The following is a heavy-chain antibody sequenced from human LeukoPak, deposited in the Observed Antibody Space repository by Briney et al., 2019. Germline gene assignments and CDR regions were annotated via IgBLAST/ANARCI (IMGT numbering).Heavy chain of an antibody. CDR2: INHSGST. Sequence: SETLSLTCAVYGGSFSGYYWSWIRQPPGKGLEWIGEINHSGSTNYNPSLKSRVTISVDTSKNQFSLKLSSVTAADTAVYYCARGRAMVRGVIITRGFDYWGQGTLVTVSS. V-gene: IGHV4-34*01. D-gene: IGHD3-10*01. CDR3: ARGRAMVRGVIITRGFDY. J-gene: IGHJ4*02. CDR1: GGSFSGYY.